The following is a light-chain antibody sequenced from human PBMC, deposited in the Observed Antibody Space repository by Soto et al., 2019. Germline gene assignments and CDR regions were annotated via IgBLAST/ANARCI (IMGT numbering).Light chain of an antibody. Sequence: IVLTQSPGTLSFSPRERATLSCKASQTISSTYLAWCQQKPGQAPRLLIYGASTRATGIPDRFSGTGSGTDFTLTISRLEPEDFAVYYCHHFGDSPITFGQGTRLEIK. CDR1: QTISSTY. J-gene: IGKJ5*01. CDR2: GAS. CDR3: HHFGDSPIT. V-gene: IGKV3-20*01.